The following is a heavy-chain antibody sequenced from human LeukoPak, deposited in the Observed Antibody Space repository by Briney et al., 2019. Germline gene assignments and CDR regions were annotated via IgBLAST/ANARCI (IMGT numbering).Heavy chain of an antibody. CDR2: IHPGGGST. J-gene: IGHJ4*02. CDR1: GYTFTSYY. CDR3: ARDRDGYNDY. Sequence: ASVKVSCTASGYTFTSYYMHWVRQAPGQGLEWMGIIHPGGGSTSHAQKFQGRVTMTRDTSTSTVYMELSSLRSEDTAVYYCARDRDGYNDYWGQGTLISVSS. V-gene: IGHV1-46*01. D-gene: IGHD5-24*01.